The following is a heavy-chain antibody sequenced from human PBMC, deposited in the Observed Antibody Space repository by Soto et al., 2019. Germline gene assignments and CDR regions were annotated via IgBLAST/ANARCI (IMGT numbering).Heavy chain of an antibody. D-gene: IGHD3-9*01. J-gene: IGHJ6*03. CDR2: MNPNSGNT. CDR3: ARVVADILTGYYYYYYYYMDV. V-gene: IGHV1-8*01. CDR1: GYTFTSYD. Sequence: ASVKVSCKASGYTFTSYDINWVRQATGQGLEWMGWMNPNSGNTGYAQKFQGRVTMTRNTSISTAYMELSSLRSEDTAVYYCARVVADILTGYYYYYYYYMDVWGKGTTVTVS.